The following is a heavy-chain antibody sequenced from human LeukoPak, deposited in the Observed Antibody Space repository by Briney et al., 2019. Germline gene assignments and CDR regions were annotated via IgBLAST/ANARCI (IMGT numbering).Heavy chain of an antibody. J-gene: IGHJ4*02. V-gene: IGHV3-30*03. CDR1: GFTFSSYG. CDR3: ARGSSWYYFDY. Sequence: GALRLSCVTSGFTFSSYGMHWVRQVPGKGLEWVAVISYDAKSNYHVDSVKGRFTISRDNSKNTLYLQMNSLRAEDTAVYYCARGSSWYYFDYWGQGTLVTVSS. D-gene: IGHD6-13*01. CDR2: ISYDAKSN.